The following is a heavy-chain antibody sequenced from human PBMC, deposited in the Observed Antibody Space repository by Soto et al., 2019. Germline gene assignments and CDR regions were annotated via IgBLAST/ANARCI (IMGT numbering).Heavy chain of an antibody. Sequence: SVKVSCKASGGTFSSYAISWVRQAPGQGLEWMGGIIPIFGTANYAQRFQGRVTITADKSTSTAYMELSSLRPEDTAVYYCASGRDGYNLDYWGQGTLVTVSS. CDR3: ASGRDGYNLDY. CDR1: GGTFSSYA. J-gene: IGHJ4*02. V-gene: IGHV1-69*06. D-gene: IGHD5-12*01. CDR2: IIPIFGTA.